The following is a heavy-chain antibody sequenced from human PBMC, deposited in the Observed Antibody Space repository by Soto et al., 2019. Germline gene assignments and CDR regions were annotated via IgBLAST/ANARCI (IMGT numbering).Heavy chain of an antibody. V-gene: IGHV3-23*01. Sequence: EVQLLESGGGLVQAGGSLRLSCAASGFTFNSYAMTWVRQAPGKGLEWVSEISGSGVSTYYADSVKGRFTISRDNSNNTLYVQMNSLRAEDTAVYYCAKGIRPAYVSGSHTMDVWGQGTTVTVSS. D-gene: IGHD3-10*01. CDR1: GFTFNSYA. CDR3: AKGIRPAYVSGSHTMDV. J-gene: IGHJ6*02. CDR2: ISGSGVST.